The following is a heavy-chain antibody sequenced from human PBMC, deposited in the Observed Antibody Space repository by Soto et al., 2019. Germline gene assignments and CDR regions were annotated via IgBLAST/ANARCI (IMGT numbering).Heavy chain of an antibody. CDR2: INHSGST. V-gene: IGHV4-34*01. Sequence: PSVTLSLSCAVAGGSFRCYYWSWIRQHPGKGLESIGEINHSGSTNYNPSLKSRVTISVDTSKNQFSLKLSSVTAADTAVYYCARRGGQLRLLRFLEWLPTDPGMDVWGQGNTVTVSS. J-gene: IGHJ6*02. CDR3: ARRGGQLRLLRFLEWLPTDPGMDV. CDR1: GGSFRCYY. D-gene: IGHD3-3*01.